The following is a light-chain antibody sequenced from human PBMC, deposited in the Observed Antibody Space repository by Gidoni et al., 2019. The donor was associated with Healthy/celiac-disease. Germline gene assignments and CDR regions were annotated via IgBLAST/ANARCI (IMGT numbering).Light chain of an antibody. J-gene: IGLJ2*01. CDR3: SSYAGSNNLV. CDR2: EVS. Sequence: RAVTISCTGTSSDVGGYNYVSWYQQHPGKAPKLMIYEVSKRPSGVPDRFSGSKSGNTASLTVSGLRAEDEADYYCSSYAGSNNLVFGGGTKLTVL. CDR1: SSDVGGYNY. V-gene: IGLV2-8*01.